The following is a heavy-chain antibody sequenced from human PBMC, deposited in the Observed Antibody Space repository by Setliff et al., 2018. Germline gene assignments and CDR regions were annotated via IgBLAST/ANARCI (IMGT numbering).Heavy chain of an antibody. V-gene: IGHV1-2*04. CDR3: ARGRDFWSGYLVY. D-gene: IGHD3-3*01. CDR2: INPNSGGT. CDR1: GYTFTGYY. Sequence: AASVKVSCKASGYTFTGYYMHWVPQAPGQGLEWMGWINPNSGGTNYAQKFQGWVTMTRDTSISTAYMELSRLRSDDTAVYYCARGRDFWSGYLVYWGQGTLVTVSS. J-gene: IGHJ4*02.